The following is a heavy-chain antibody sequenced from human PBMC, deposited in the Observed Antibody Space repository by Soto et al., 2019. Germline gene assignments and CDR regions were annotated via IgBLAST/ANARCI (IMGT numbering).Heavy chain of an antibody. CDR3: TKVLALPPNDAFDI. J-gene: IGHJ3*02. CDR2: IKSKGGGETT. CDR1: GFNFIVAW. V-gene: IGHV3-15*01. Sequence: EGQLVESGGRLVEPGGSLRLSCAASGFNFIVAWMNWVRQAPGKGLEWLGRIKSKGGGETTEYVAFVKGRFTISRDDSKNTLYLQRNSLKSEDTAVYYCTKVLALPPNDAFDIWGQGTMVTVSS. D-gene: IGHD3-3*02.